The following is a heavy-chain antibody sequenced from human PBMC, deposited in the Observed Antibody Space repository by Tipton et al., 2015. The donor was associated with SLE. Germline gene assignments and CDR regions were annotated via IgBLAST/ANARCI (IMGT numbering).Heavy chain of an antibody. CDR3: AKGDYDYIWGTYRRGEAFDA. CDR2: IWYDGSNK. V-gene: IGHV3-33*06. J-gene: IGHJ3*01. D-gene: IGHD3-16*02. Sequence: SGFTFSTYVMHWVRQAPGKGLEWVASIWYDGSNKYYADSVKGRFTISRDNSMNTVDLQMNSLGAEDTAVYYCAKGDYDYIWGTYRRGEAFDAWGQGTMVTVST. CDR1: GFTFSTYV.